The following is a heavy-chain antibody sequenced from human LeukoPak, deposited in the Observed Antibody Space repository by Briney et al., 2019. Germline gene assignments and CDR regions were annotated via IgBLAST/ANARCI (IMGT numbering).Heavy chain of an antibody. CDR1: GFTVSSSY. D-gene: IGHD2-15*01. J-gene: IGHJ4*02. V-gene: IGHV3-53*01. Sequence: GGSLRLSCAASGFTVSSSYMSWVRQAPGKGLEWDSVIHSGGNTYYADSVKGRFTISRDNSKNTLYLQMNSLRAEDTAVYYCTRDLNSGGSCWGQGTLVTVSS. CDR2: IHSGGNT. CDR3: TRDLNSGGSC.